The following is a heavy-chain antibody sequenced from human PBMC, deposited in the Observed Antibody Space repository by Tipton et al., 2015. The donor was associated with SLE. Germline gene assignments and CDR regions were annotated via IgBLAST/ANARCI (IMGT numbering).Heavy chain of an antibody. Sequence: TLSLTCAVYGGSVSGHYWSWIRQPPGKGLEWIGEINRSGRTNYNPSLKSRATISVDTSKNQFSLKLSSVNAADTAVYYCARTYYYDSSGYYPGFDYWGQGTLVTVSS. CDR3: ARTYYYDSSGYYPGFDY. CDR1: GGSVSGHY. V-gene: IGHV4-34*01. J-gene: IGHJ4*02. D-gene: IGHD3-22*01. CDR2: INRSGRT.